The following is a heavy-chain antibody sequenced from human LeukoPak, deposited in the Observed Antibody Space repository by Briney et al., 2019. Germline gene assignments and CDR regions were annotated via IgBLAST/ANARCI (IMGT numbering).Heavy chain of an antibody. Sequence: GGSLRLSCAASGFTFSNYAMSWVRQAPGKGLEWVSAISGSGGRTYYADSVKGRFTLSRDNSKNTLYMQMNSLRAEDTAVYYCAKEYYYGSGTYYNVDYWGQGTLVTVSS. J-gene: IGHJ4*02. CDR2: ISGSGGRT. V-gene: IGHV3-23*01. CDR3: AKEYYYGSGTYYNVDY. D-gene: IGHD3-10*01. CDR1: GFTFSNYA.